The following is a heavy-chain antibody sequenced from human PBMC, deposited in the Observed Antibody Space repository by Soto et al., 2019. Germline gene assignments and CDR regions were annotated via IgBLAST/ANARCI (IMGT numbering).Heavy chain of an antibody. D-gene: IGHD6-19*01. CDR2: INPNSGGT. CDR1: GYTFTGYY. CDR3: AREVGSGWFYYFDY. Sequence: ASVKVSCKASGYTFTGYYMHWVRQAPGQGLEWMGWINPNSGGTNYAQNFQGRVTMTRDTSISTAYMELSRLRSDDTAVYCGAREVGSGWFYYFDYWGQGTLVTVSP. J-gene: IGHJ4*02. V-gene: IGHV1-2*02.